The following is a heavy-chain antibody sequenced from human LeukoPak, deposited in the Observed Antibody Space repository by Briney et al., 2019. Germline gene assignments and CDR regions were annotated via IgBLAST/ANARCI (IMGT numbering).Heavy chain of an antibody. CDR2: IKTKTDGGTT. D-gene: IGHD4-17*01. J-gene: IGHJ4*02. Sequence: TGGSLRLSCAASGFTFSIAWMRWVRQAPGKGLEWVGHIKTKTDGGTTDYAAPVKGRFTISRDDSKNTLYLQMNSLKTEDTAVYYCATGDYEGYWGQGTLVTVSP. V-gene: IGHV3-15*01. CDR1: GFTFSIAW. CDR3: ATGDYEGY.